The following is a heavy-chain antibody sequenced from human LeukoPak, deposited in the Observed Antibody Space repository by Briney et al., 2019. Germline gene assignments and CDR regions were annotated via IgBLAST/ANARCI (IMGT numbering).Heavy chain of an antibody. CDR1: GFTFSNYD. CDR3: ARGYDSSPDAFDI. D-gene: IGHD3-22*01. Sequence: SGGSLRLSCAASGFTFSNYDMHWVRQAPGKGLEWVAFIRNDGSNQYYVDSVRGRFTISRENAKNSLYLQMNSLRAGDTAVYYCARGYDSSPDAFDIWGQGTMVTVSS. J-gene: IGHJ3*02. CDR2: IRNDGSNQ. V-gene: IGHV3-30*02.